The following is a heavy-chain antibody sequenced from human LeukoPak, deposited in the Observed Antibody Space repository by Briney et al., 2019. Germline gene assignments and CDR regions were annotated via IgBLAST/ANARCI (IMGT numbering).Heavy chain of an antibody. V-gene: IGHV3-11*04. CDR3: ARDKWVLTTAAFAI. J-gene: IGHJ3*02. Sequence: PGGSLRLSCAPSGLTFGVYYMSWIRQAPGKGLEWVSYISNSGGTIYYADSVKGRFTISRDNAKNSLYLQMNSLRAEDTAVYYCARDKWVLTTAAFAIWGQGTMVTVAA. CDR1: GLTFGVYY. CDR2: ISNSGGTI. D-gene: IGHD1-26*01.